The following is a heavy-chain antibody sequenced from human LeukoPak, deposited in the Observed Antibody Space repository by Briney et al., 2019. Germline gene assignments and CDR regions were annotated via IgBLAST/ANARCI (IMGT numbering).Heavy chain of an antibody. CDR3: ARRDYYGSGSPDF. CDR2: ISHSGRTI. Sequence: GGSLRLSCAGSGFTFSSYEMNWVRQAPGKGLEWVSYISHSGRTIYYADSVKGRFTISRDNAKNSLYLQMNSLRAEDTALYYCARRDYYGSGSPDFWGQGTLVTVSS. J-gene: IGHJ4*02. CDR1: GFTFSSYE. V-gene: IGHV3-48*03. D-gene: IGHD3-10*01.